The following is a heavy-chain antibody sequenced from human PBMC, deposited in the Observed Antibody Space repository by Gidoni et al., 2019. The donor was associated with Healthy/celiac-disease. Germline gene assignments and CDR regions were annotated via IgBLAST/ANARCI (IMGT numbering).Heavy chain of an antibody. CDR3: AKDLLQLWTIYYYYGMDV. CDR1: GFTFSSYG. D-gene: IGHD5-18*01. V-gene: IGHV3-30*18. Sequence: QVQLVESGGGVVQPGRSLRLSCAASGFTFSSYGMPWVRQAPGKGLEWVAVISYDGSNKYYADSVKGRFTISRDNSKNTLYLQMNSLRAEDTAVYYCAKDLLQLWTIYYYYGMDVWGQGTTVTVSS. J-gene: IGHJ6*02. CDR2: ISYDGSNK.